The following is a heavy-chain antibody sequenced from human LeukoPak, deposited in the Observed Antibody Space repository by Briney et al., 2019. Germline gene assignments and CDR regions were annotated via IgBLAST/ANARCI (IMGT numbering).Heavy chain of an antibody. V-gene: IGHV4-34*01. CDR3: ARGKRGYSYANDY. D-gene: IGHD5-18*01. CDR2: INHSGST. Sequence: PSETLSLTCAVYGGSFSGYYWSWIRQPPGKGLEWVGEINHSGSTNYNPSLKSRVTITVDTSKNQFSLKLSSLTAADTAVYYCARGKRGYSYANDYWGQGTLVTVSS. J-gene: IGHJ4*02. CDR1: GGSFSGYY.